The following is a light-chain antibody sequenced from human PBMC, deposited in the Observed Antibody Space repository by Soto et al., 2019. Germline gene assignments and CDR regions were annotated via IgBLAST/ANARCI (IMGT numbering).Light chain of an antibody. Sequence: QSALTQPASVSGSPGQSITISCTGTSSDIGTYDYVSWYQQHPGKAPKLMIYEVSNRPSGVSNRFSGSKSGNTASLTISGLQAAEEADYYCSSYTNINTLIFGGGTQLTVL. V-gene: IGLV2-14*01. CDR3: SSYTNINTLI. CDR1: SSDIGTYDY. J-gene: IGLJ2*01. CDR2: EVS.